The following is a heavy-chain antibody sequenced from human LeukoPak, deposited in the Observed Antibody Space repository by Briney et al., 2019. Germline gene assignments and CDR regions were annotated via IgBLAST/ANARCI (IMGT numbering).Heavy chain of an antibody. J-gene: IGHJ4*02. CDR3: RASPPDFWSGYYNFDY. V-gene: IGHV4-39*01. Sequence: PSETLSLTCTVSGGSISSSSYYWGWVRQPPGKGLEWIGSIYYSGSTYYNPSLKSRITISVDTSKNQFSLKLSSVTAADTAVYYCRASPPDFWSGYYNFDYWGQGTLVTVSS. CDR2: IYYSGST. D-gene: IGHD3-3*01. CDR1: GGSISSSSYY.